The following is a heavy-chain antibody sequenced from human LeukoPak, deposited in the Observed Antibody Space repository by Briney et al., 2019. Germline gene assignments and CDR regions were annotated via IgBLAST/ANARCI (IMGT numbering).Heavy chain of an antibody. J-gene: IGHJ5*02. CDR1: GGSISSGSYY. V-gene: IGHV4-61*02. CDR3: ARQRDNTYTWFDP. CDR2: IYTSGST. D-gene: IGHD1-14*01. Sequence: SETLSLTCTVSGGSISSGSYYWSWIRQPAGKGLEWIGRIYTSGSTNYNPSLKSRVTISVDTSKNQFSLKLSSVTAADTAVYYCARQRDNTYTWFDPWGQGTLVTVSS.